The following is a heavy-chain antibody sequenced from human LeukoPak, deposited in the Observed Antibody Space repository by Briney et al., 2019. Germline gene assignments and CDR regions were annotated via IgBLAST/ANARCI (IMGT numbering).Heavy chain of an antibody. V-gene: IGHV3-11*06. Sequence: VGSLKLSCSESGFTSTSYYMLWIRQAPGKGLEWVSYISSSNRYTNYADSVKGRFTISRDNAKNSLYLQMNSLRDEDSAVYYCTRDFQSLRSQCIEYGGQGTLVTVSS. D-gene: IGHD2-8*01. J-gene: IGHJ4*02. CDR2: ISSSNRYT. CDR3: TRDFQSLRSQCIEY. CDR1: GFTSTSYY.